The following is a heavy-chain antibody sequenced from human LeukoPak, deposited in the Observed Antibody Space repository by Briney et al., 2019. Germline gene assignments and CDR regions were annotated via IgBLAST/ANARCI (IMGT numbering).Heavy chain of an antibody. CDR3: ARSLIVSDDY. CDR2: VNPDGSAT. CDR1: GFTFRNSW. V-gene: IGHV3-74*01. Sequence: GGALRLSCAASGFTFRNSWMHWVRQGPGKGLVWVSRVNPDGSATTYADSVKGRFTISRDNAKNTLYLQMNSLRAEDTAVYYCARSLIVSDDYWGQGSLVTGSS. J-gene: IGHJ4*02. D-gene: IGHD2/OR15-2a*01.